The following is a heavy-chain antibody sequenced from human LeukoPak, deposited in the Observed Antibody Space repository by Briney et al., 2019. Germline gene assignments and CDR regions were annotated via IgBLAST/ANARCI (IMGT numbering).Heavy chain of an antibody. Sequence: ASVKVSCMASGFTFTSSAVQWVRQARGQRLEWIGWIVVGSGNTNYAQKFQERVTITRDMSTSTAYMELSSLRSEDTAVYYCAADPNDYGDYVLGYWGQGTLVTVSS. CDR2: IVVGSGNT. D-gene: IGHD4-17*01. CDR1: GFTFTSSA. CDR3: AADPNDYGDYVLGY. J-gene: IGHJ4*02. V-gene: IGHV1-58*01.